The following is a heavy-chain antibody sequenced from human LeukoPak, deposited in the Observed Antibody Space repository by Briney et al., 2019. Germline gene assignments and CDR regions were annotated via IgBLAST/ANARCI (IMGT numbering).Heavy chain of an antibody. CDR3: ARGYSGYDPFDY. Sequence: GSLRLSCAVSGFSVSNNYMSWVRQAPGKGLEWVSVLYTGGSTYYADSVKGRFTISRDNSKNTLYFQMNSLRDEDTAVYYCARGYSGYDPFDYWGQGTLVTVSS. D-gene: IGHD5-12*01. V-gene: IGHV3-66*01. CDR1: GFSVSNNY. CDR2: LYTGGST. J-gene: IGHJ4*02.